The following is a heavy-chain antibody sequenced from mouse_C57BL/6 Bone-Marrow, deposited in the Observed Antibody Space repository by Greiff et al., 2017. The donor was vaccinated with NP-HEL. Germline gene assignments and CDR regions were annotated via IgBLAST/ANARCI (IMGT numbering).Heavy chain of an antibody. D-gene: IGHD1-1*01. J-gene: IGHJ3*01. Sequence: VKLMESGPGLVAPSQSLSITCTVSGFSLTSYAISWVRQPPGKGLEWLGVIWTGGGTNYNSALKSRLSISKDNSKSQVFLKMNSLQTDDTARYYCARNERAYYGSSPGGTFFAYWGQGTLVTVSA. V-gene: IGHV2-9-1*01. CDR3: ARNERAYYGSSPGGTFFAY. CDR1: GFSLTSYA. CDR2: IWTGGGT.